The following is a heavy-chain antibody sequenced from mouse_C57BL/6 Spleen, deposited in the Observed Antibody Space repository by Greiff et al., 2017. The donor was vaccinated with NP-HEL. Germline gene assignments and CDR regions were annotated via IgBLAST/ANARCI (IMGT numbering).Heavy chain of an antibody. CDR1: GFTFRSYA. CDR2: ISDGGSYT. CDR3: ARDRTHFDY. V-gene: IGHV5-4*01. Sequence: EVQLVESGGGLVKPGGSLKLSCAASGFTFRSYALSWVRPTPATRLEWVATISDGGSYTYYPDNVKGRFTISRDNAKTNLDLQMSHLKSEDTAMYYCARDRTHFDYWGQGTTLTVSS. J-gene: IGHJ2*01.